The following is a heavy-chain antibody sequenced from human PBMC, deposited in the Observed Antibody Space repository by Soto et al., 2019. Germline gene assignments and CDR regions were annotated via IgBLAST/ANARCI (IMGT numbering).Heavy chain of an antibody. CDR2: SDYSGSI. J-gene: IGHJ5*02. V-gene: IGHV4-39*01. Sequence: QLQLQESGPGLVKPSETLSLTCSVSGGSISSSSYYWGWIRQPPGKGLEWIGSSDYSGSIYYNPSLKSRVTISVDTSKNQFSLKLSSVTAAETAVYYCARQSSGWYNWFDPWGQGTLVTVSS. D-gene: IGHD6-19*01. CDR1: GGSISSSSYY. CDR3: ARQSSGWYNWFDP.